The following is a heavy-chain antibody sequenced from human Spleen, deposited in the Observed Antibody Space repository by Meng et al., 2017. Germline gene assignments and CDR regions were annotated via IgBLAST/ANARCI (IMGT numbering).Heavy chain of an antibody. V-gene: IGHV7-4-1*02. D-gene: IGHD6-19*01. J-gene: IGHJ4*02. CDR2: INTDSGKS. CDR1: GYTCTSYA. Sequence: QVHLGQSGAEVKKPGASVKVSCKASGYTCTSYAMNWVRQAPGQGLEWMGWINTDSGKSTYARGFTGRFVFSLDTSVSTAYLQISSLKAEDTAVYYCAKYSSGPFDYWGQGTLVTVSS. CDR3: AKYSSGPFDY.